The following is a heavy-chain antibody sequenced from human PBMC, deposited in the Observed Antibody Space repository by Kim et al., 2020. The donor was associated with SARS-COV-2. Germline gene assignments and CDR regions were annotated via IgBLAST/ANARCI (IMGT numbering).Heavy chain of an antibody. Sequence: GGSLRLSCAASGFTFSSYGMHGVRQAPGKGLYWVAVIWYDGSNKYYADSVQGRFTISRDNSKNTLYLQMNSLRAEDTAVYYCAATPPDYYYDSSGYAWGQGTLVTVSS. V-gene: IGHV3-33*01. CDR1: GFTFSSYG. D-gene: IGHD3-22*01. CDR3: AATPPDYYYDSSGYA. CDR2: IWYDGSNK. J-gene: IGHJ4*02.